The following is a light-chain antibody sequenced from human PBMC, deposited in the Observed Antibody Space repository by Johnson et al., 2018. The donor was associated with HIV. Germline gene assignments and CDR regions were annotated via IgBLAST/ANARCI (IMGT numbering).Light chain of an antibody. V-gene: IGLV1-51*01. CDR1: SSNIGNHY. Sequence: QSVLTQPPSVSAAPGQKVTISCSGSSSNIGNHYVSWYQQVPGTAPILLIYDNDKRPSGIPDRFSGSKSGTSATLAITGLQTGDEADYYCGTWDSTLSAGIFGTGTKVTVL. J-gene: IGLJ1*01. CDR3: GTWDSTLSAGI. CDR2: DND.